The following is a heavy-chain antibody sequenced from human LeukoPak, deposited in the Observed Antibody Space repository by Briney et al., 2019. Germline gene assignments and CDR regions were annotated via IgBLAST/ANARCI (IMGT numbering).Heavy chain of an antibody. CDR3: AKVMRGRWFEPNLDY. CDR2: IWYDGSNK. D-gene: IGHD3-10*01. V-gene: IGHV3-30*02. J-gene: IGHJ4*02. CDR1: GFTFSSYG. Sequence: GGSLRLSCAASGFTFSSYGMHWVRQAPGKGLEWVAVIWYDGSNKYYADSVKGRFTISRDNSQNTLFLQINSLRTEDTAMYYCAKVMRGRWFEPNLDYWGQGTLVTVSS.